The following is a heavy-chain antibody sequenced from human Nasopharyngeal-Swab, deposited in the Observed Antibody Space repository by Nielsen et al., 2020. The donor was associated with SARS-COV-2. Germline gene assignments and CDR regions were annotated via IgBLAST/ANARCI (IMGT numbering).Heavy chain of an antibody. J-gene: IGHJ3*02. V-gene: IGHV3-30*18. CDR1: GFTFNYFG. CDR2: ISYEGSIR. D-gene: IGHD3-10*01. Sequence: GESLKISCTASGFTFNYFGMHWVRQAPGRGLEWVAFISYEGSIRNYIDSVKGRFTISRDNAKNSLYLQMNGLRAEDTALYYCANSVYYNAAFDIWGQGTMVTVSS. CDR3: ANSVYYNAAFDI.